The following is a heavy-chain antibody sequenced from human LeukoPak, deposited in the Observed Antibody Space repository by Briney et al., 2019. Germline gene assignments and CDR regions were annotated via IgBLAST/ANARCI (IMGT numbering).Heavy chain of an antibody. Sequence: SQTLSLTCTVSGGSISRGAYYWSWIRQHPGKGLEWIGYIYYSGSTYYNPSLKSRVIISVDTSKNQFSLKLSPVTAADTAVYYCARQKVGGSYFDYWGQGTLVTAPS. V-gene: IGHV4-31*03. J-gene: IGHJ4*02. D-gene: IGHD1-26*01. CDR2: IYYSGST. CDR3: ARQKVGGSYFDY. CDR1: GGSISRGAYY.